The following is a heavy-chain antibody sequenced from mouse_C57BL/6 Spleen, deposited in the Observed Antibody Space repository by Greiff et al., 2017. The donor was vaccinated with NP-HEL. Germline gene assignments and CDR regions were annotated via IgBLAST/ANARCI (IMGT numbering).Heavy chain of an antibody. CDR1: GYTFTDYE. J-gene: IGHJ2*01. CDR3: TRKGNYHFDY. D-gene: IGHD2-1*01. V-gene: IGHV1-15*01. CDR2: IDPETGGT. Sequence: VQLQQSGAELVRPGASVTLSCKASGYTFTDYEMHWVKQTPVHGLEWIGAIDPETGGTAYTPKFQGKAILTADKSSSTAYMELRSLTSEDSAVYYCTRKGNYHFDYWGQGTTLTVSS.